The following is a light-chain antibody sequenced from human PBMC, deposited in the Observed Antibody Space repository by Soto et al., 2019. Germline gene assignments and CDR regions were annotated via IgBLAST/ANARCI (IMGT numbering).Light chain of an antibody. Sequence: EIVMTQSPATLSVSPGERATLSCRASQSVSSNLAWYQQKPGQAPGLLIYGTSSRATGIPDRFSGSGSGTDFTLTISSLEPEDCAIYYCQQRQYWPPITFGQGTRLEIK. V-gene: IGKV3D-15*01. CDR1: QSVSSN. J-gene: IGKJ5*01. CDR2: GTS. CDR3: QQRQYWPPIT.